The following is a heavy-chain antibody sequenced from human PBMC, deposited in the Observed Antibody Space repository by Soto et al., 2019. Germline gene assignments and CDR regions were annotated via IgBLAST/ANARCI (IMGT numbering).Heavy chain of an antibody. D-gene: IGHD5-12*01. CDR1: GGTFSSYA. J-gene: IGHJ4*02. CDR3: AGYSGYDVYSY. Sequence: ASVKVSCKASGGTFSSYAISWVRQAPGQGLEWMGGVIPIFGTANYAQKFQGRVTITADESTSTAYMELSSLRSEDTAVYYCAGYSGYDVYSYWGQGTPVLGSS. CDR2: VIPIFGTA. V-gene: IGHV1-69*13.